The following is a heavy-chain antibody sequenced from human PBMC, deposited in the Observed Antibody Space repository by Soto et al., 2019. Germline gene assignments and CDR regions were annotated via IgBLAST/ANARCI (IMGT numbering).Heavy chain of an antibody. CDR3: ARSDGYNFNWLDS. D-gene: IGHD2-21*01. CDR2: MNPNSGNT. V-gene: IGHV1-8*01. Sequence: QVQLVQSGAEVKTPGASVKVSCKASGYTFATYDINWVRQAPGQGLEWMGWMNPNSGNTVDAQKFQVRLTRTRDTALSVATMELSSLRHEDTAVYYCARSDGYNFNWLDSWGQGTLVTVSA. CDR1: GYTFATYD. J-gene: IGHJ5*01.